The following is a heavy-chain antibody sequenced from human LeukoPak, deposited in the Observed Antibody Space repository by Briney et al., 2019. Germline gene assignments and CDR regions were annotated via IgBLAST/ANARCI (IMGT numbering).Heavy chain of an antibody. CDR1: GFTFSNHW. CDR2: INRGGSRT. Sequence: GGSLRLSCAASGFTFSNHWMHWVRQAPGKGLMWVSRINRGGSRTDYADSVKGRFTISRDDAKNTLYLQLNSLRAEDTAVYFCARGGSDTAMAHDYWGQGTLVTVSS. CDR3: ARGGSDTAMAHDY. J-gene: IGHJ4*02. V-gene: IGHV3-74*01. D-gene: IGHD5-18*01.